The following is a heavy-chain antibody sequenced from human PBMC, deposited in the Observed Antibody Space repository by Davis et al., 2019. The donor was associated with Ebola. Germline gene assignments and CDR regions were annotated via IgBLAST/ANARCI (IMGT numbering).Heavy chain of an antibody. Sequence: MPGGSLRLSCAVYGGSFSGYYWSWIRQPPGKGLEWIGEINHSGSTNYNPSLKSRVTISVDTSKNQFSLKLSSVTAADTAVYYCAIHVTYLRFNWFDPWGQGTLVTVSS. CDR2: INHSGST. J-gene: IGHJ5*02. V-gene: IGHV4-34*01. CDR1: GGSFSGYY. CDR3: AIHVTYLRFNWFDP. D-gene: IGHD3-3*01.